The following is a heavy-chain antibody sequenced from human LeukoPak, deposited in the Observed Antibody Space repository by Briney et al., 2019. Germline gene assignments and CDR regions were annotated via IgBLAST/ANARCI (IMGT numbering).Heavy chain of an antibody. CDR1: GGTFSSYA. Sequence: GASVKVSCKASGGTFSSYAISWVRQAPGQGLEWMGRIIPIIGIANYAQKFQGRVTITADKSTSTAYMELSSLRSEDTAVYYCARVEVDGSSWVDVHIDYWGQGTLVTVSS. D-gene: IGHD6-13*01. CDR2: IIPIIGIA. CDR3: ARVEVDGSSWVDVHIDY. V-gene: IGHV1-69*04. J-gene: IGHJ4*02.